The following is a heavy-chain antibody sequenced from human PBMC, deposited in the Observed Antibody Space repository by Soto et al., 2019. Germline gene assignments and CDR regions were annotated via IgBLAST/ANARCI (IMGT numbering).Heavy chain of an antibody. Sequence: QVQLQESGPGLVKPSGTLSLTCAVSGDSINSSNWWSWVRQPPGKGLEWIGEIYHSGTINYNPSLKSRISISLDKSKNQFSLKLNSVTAADTAVYFCVSSTRPTVLVDYWGKGALVTVSS. J-gene: IGHJ4*02. V-gene: IGHV4-4*02. D-gene: IGHD2-8*02. CDR3: VSSTRPTVLVDY. CDR1: GDSINSSNW. CDR2: IYHSGTI.